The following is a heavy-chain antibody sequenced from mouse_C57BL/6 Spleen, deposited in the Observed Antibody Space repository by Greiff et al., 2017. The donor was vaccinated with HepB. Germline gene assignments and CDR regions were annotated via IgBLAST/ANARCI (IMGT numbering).Heavy chain of an antibody. CDR3: ARDLDYGSSLYAMDY. D-gene: IGHD1-1*01. Sequence: DVQLVESGGGLVKPGGSLKLSCAASGFTFSSYAMSWVRQTPEKRLEWVATISDGGSYTYYPDNVKGRFTISRDNAKNNLYLQMSHLKSEDTAMYYCARDLDYGSSLYAMDYWGQGTSVTVSS. V-gene: IGHV5-4*01. CDR1: GFTFSSYA. J-gene: IGHJ4*01. CDR2: ISDGGSYT.